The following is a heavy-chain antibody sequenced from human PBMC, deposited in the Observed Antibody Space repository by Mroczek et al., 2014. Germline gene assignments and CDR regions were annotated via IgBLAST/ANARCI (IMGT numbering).Heavy chain of an antibody. CDR1: GFTFSSYG. J-gene: IGHJ4*02. V-gene: IGHV3-33*01. D-gene: IGHD6-6*01. CDR2: IWYDGSNK. CDR3: ARGIAARPVVPFIDY. Sequence: QVQLVESGGGVVQPGRSLRLSCAASGFTFSSYGMHWVRQAPGKGLEWVAVIWYDGSNKYYADSVKGRFTISRDNSKNTLYLQMNSLRAEDTAVYYCARGIAARPVVPFIDYWGQGTLVTVSS.